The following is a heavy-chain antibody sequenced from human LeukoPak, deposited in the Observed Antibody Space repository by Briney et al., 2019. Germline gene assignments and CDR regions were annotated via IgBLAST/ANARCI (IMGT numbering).Heavy chain of an antibody. CDR1: GITFSRSA. Sequence: GRSLRLSCAASGITFSRSAMHWVRQAPGKGLEWVAIISYDGTNKYYLDPVKGRFTISRDNSKSTLYLQMNSLRAEDTAVYFCAKRGGAVGATTGFDYWGQGALVTVSP. CDR3: AKRGGAVGATTGFDY. CDR2: ISYDGTNK. D-gene: IGHD1-26*01. J-gene: IGHJ4*02. V-gene: IGHV3-30*04.